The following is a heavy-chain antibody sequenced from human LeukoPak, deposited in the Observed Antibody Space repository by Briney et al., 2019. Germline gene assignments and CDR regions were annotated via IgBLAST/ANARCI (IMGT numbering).Heavy chain of an antibody. D-gene: IGHD6-19*01. CDR1: GFTFSSYA. CDR2: ISFSDVST. Sequence: GGSLRLSCAASGFTFSSYAMSWVRQAPGKGLEWVSTISFSDVSTFYTDSVKGRFTISRDNSKNTLYLQMNSLRAEDTAVYYCAKYSSGSTPFDYWGQGTLVTVSS. J-gene: IGHJ4*02. CDR3: AKYSSGSTPFDY. V-gene: IGHV3-23*01.